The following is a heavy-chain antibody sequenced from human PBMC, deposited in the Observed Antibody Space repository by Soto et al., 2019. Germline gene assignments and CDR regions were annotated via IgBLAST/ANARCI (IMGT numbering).Heavy chain of an antibody. V-gene: IGHV1-18*01. CDR2: ISAYNSNT. Sequence: GASVKVSCKASGYTFTSYCISWVRQAHGQGLQRMGWISAYNSNTNYAQKLQGRVTMTTDTSTSTAYMELRSLRSGDTAVYYCARPNSRIHNYYYMGVWGKGTTVTVSS. CDR1: GYTFTSYC. CDR3: ARPNSRIHNYYYMGV. D-gene: IGHD2-21*01. J-gene: IGHJ6*03.